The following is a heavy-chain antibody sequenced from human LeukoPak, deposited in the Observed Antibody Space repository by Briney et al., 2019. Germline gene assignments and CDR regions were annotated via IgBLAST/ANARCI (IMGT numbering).Heavy chain of an antibody. J-gene: IGHJ4*02. D-gene: IGHD3-22*01. CDR2: IKSKTDGGTI. CDR3: TTNYYDSSGYYYELDY. Sequence: GGSLRLSCAASGFTFSNAWMSWVRQAPGKGLEWVGRIKSKTDGGTIDYAAPVKGRFTISRDDSKNTLYLQMNSLKTEDTAVYYCTTNYYDSSGYYYELDYWGQGTLVTVSS. V-gene: IGHV3-15*01. CDR1: GFTFSNAW.